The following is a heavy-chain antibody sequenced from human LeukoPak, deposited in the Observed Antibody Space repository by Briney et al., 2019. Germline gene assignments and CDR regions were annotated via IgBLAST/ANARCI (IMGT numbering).Heavy chain of an antibody. CDR1: GGSISSYY. V-gene: IGHV4-4*07. J-gene: IGHJ4*02. CDR2: IYTSGST. D-gene: IGHD3-10*01. CDR3: ARQTMVRGVISLFYFDY. Sequence: SETLSLTCTVSGGSISSYYWSWIRQPAGKGLEWIGRIYTSGSTNHNPSLKSRVTMSVDTSKNQFSLKLSSVTAADTAVYYCARQTMVRGVISLFYFDYWGQGTLVTVSS.